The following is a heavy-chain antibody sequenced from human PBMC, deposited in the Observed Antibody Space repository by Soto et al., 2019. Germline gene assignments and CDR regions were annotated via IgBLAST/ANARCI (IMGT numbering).Heavy chain of an antibody. CDR1: GYTFTSYG. V-gene: IGHV1-18*04. Sequence: ASVKVSCKASGYTFTSYGISWVRQAPGQGLEWMGWISAYNGNTNYAQKLQGRVTMTTDTSTSTAYMELRSLRSDDTAVYYCAILLINQFRTGYTHFWCQGLLLTGS. CDR3: AILLINQFRTGYTHF. D-gene: IGHD3-9*01. CDR2: ISAYNGNT. J-gene: IGHJ4*02.